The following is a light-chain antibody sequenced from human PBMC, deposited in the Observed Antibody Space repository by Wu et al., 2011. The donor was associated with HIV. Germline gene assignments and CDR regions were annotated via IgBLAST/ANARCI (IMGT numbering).Light chain of an antibody. Sequence: EIVLTQSPGTLSLSPGERGTLSCRASQSVSSSYLAWFQQKPGQAPRLLIYDTSSRATGIPDRFSGSGSGTDFTLTISRLXPEDFAVYYCQQYNSYSTFGQGTKV. CDR2: DTS. CDR3: QQYNSYST. CDR1: QSVSSSY. J-gene: IGKJ1*01. V-gene: IGKV3-20*01.